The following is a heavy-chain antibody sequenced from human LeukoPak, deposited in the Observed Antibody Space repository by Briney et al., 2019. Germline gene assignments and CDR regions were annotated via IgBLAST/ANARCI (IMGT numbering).Heavy chain of an antibody. CDR3: AREGIAAAGTFIDY. CDR1: GGTFSSYA. J-gene: IGHJ4*02. Sequence: ASVKVSCKASGGTFSSYAISWVRQAPGQGLEWMGVIIPIFGTANYAQKFQGRVTITADESTSTAYMELSSLRSEDTAVYYCAREGIAAAGTFIDYWGQGTLVTVSS. CDR2: IIPIFGTA. D-gene: IGHD6-13*01. V-gene: IGHV1-69*13.